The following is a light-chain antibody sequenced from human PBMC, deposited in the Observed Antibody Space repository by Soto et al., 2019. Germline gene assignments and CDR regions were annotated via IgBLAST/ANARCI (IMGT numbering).Light chain of an antibody. J-gene: IGKJ4*01. Sequence: EIVMTQSPATLSVSPGERATLSCRASQSVNSDLAWYQQKPGQAPRLLIYGASTRATGIPARFSGSGSGTEFTLTISSLQSEDFAVYYCQQRSNWFLTFGGGTKVEIK. V-gene: IGKV3-15*01. CDR3: QQRSNWFLT. CDR1: QSVNSD. CDR2: GAS.